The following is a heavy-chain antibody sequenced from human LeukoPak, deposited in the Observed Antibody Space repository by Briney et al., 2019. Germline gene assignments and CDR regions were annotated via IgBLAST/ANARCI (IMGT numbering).Heavy chain of an antibody. Sequence: GASVNVSCRASGYTFTIYYMHWVRHPPGQGFECVGIINPSGGSTSCAQEFQGRLTITGEMPTSTDYMELNSLRSEDTAVYYCARDRASYWFDPWGQGTLVTVSS. CDR1: GYTFTIYY. V-gene: IGHV1-46*01. CDR2: INPSGGST. D-gene: IGHD1-26*01. J-gene: IGHJ5*02. CDR3: ARDRASYWFDP.